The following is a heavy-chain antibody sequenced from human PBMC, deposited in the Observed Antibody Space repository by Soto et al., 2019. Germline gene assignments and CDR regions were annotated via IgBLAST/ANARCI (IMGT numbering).Heavy chain of an antibody. J-gene: IGHJ3*02. D-gene: IGHD1-1*01. CDR2: INEDGSER. CDR1: GFTFSNFW. CDR3: ARGRSNDFDI. Sequence: EVQLVESGGGLVQPGGSLRLSCEGSGFTFSNFWMTWVRQAPGKGLEWVANINEDGSERYYVDSVKGRFTISTDNAKNSLYLQMNSLRAEDTAVYYCARGRSNDFDIWGQGTMVTVSS. V-gene: IGHV3-7*04.